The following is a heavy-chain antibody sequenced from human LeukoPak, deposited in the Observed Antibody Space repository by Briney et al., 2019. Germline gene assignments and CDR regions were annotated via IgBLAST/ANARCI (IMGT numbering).Heavy chain of an antibody. D-gene: IGHD7-27*01. J-gene: IGHJ2*01. Sequence: SETLSLTCAVYGGSFKGYYWSWIRQPPGKGLEWIGEIHYTGATNYKPSLKSRVTISGDPSKNQVSLRVSSVTAADTAVYYCARGVLGPYYFDLWGRGTLVTVSS. CDR1: GGSFKGYY. V-gene: IGHV4-34*01. CDR2: IHYTGAT. CDR3: ARGVLGPYYFDL.